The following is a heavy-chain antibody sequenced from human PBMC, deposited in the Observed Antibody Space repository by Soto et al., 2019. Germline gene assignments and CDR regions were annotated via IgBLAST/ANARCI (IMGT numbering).Heavy chain of an antibody. CDR1: GDSFSSNSAV. Sequence: LSQTLSLTCAISGDSFSSNSAVWNWIRQSPSRGLEWLGRTYYRSQWHYEYAVFVQSRISIDPDTSKNQFSLQLNSVTPEDTAVYYCVRLVGNSWLDSWGQGTLVTVSS. J-gene: IGHJ5*01. CDR2: TYYRSQWHY. D-gene: IGHD3-9*01. V-gene: IGHV6-1*01. CDR3: VRLVGNSWLDS.